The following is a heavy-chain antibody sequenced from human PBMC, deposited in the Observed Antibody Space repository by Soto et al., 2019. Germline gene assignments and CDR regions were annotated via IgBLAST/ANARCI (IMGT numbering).Heavy chain of an antibody. D-gene: IGHD2-15*01. J-gene: IGHJ4*02. V-gene: IGHV4-39*01. Sequence: PSENLSLTCTVSGGSISSSSYYWGWIRQPPGKVLEWIGSIYYSGSTYYNPSLKSRVTISVDTSKNHFSLKLSSVTAADTAVYYCARHPYYDSDIVVVVAATKQDNQDDYWGQGTLVTVSS. CDR1: GGSISSSSYY. CDR2: IYYSGST. CDR3: ARHPYYDSDIVVVVAATKQDNQDDY.